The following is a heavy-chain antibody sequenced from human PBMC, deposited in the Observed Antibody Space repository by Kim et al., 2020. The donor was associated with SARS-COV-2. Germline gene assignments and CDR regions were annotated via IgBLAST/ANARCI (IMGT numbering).Heavy chain of an antibody. J-gene: IGHJ4*02. V-gene: IGHV3-53*01. Sequence: GGSLRLSCAASGFTVSSNYMSWVRQAPGKGLEWVSVIYSGGSTYYADSVKGRFTISRDNSKNTLYLQMNSLRAEDTAVYYCARDKYYGSGGIDYWCQGTLVTVSS. CDR3: ARDKYYGSGGIDY. CDR2: IYSGGST. D-gene: IGHD3-10*01. CDR1: GFTVSSNY.